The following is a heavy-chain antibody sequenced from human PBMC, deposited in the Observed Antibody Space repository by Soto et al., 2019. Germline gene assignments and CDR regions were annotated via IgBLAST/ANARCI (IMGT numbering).Heavy chain of an antibody. CDR1: GFTFSSYA. J-gene: IGHJ6*02. CDR2: ISGSGGST. Sequence: EVQLLESGGGLVQPGGSLRLSCAASGFTFSSYAMSWVRQAPGKGLEWVSAISGSGGSTYYADSVKGRFTISRDNSKNTMFLQMNSMRAEDTAVYYCSTSSGSYSTHYGMDVWGQGTTVTVSS. CDR3: STSSGSYSTHYGMDV. V-gene: IGHV3-23*01. D-gene: IGHD3-10*01.